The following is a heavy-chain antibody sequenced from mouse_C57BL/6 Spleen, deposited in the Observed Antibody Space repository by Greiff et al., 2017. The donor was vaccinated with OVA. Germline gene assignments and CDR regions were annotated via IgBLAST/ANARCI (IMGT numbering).Heavy chain of an antibody. CDR3: TGGEGDY. J-gene: IGHJ2*01. Sequence: VQLKESGTVLVRPGASVKLSCKTSGYTFTSYWMHWVKQRPGQGLEWIGAIYPGNSDTSYNQKFKGMAKLTAVTSASTAYMELSSLTTEDSAVYYCTGGEGDYWGQGTTLTVSS. V-gene: IGHV1-5*01. CDR2: IYPGNSDT. CDR1: GYTFTSYW.